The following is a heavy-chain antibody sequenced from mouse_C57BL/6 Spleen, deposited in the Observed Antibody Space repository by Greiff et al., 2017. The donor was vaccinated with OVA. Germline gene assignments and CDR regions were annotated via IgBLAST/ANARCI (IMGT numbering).Heavy chain of an antibody. Sequence: QVQLQQSGAELVKPGASVKLSCKASGYAFTSYWMHWVKQRPGQGLEWIGMIHPNSGSTNYNEKFKSKATLTVDTSSSTAYMQLSSLTSEDSAVYYVERGATVVAPEFDYWGQGTTLTVSS. V-gene: IGHV1-64*01. CDR3: ERGATVVAPEFDY. CDR2: IHPNSGST. D-gene: IGHD1-1*01. CDR1: GYAFTSYW. J-gene: IGHJ2*01.